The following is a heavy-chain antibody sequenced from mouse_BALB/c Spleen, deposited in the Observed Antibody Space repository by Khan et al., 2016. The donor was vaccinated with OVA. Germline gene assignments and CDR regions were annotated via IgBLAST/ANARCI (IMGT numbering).Heavy chain of an antibody. CDR2: IYPGSGNT. V-gene: IGHV1-84*02. J-gene: IGHJ2*01. CDR3: ARGGFYGNSLFDY. Sequence: QSELVQSGPELVKPGASVKISCKASGYTFTDYYINWVQQKPGQGLEWIGWIYPGSGNTKYNEKFKGMATLTVDTSSSTAYMQLSSLTSEDTAVYFCARGGFYGNSLFDYWGQGTTLTVSS. CDR1: GYTFTDYY. D-gene: IGHD1-1*01.